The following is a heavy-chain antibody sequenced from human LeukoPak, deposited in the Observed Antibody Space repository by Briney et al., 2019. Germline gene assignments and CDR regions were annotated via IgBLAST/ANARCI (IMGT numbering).Heavy chain of an antibody. V-gene: IGHV3-30-3*01. CDR2: ISYDGSNK. Sequence: PGGSLRLSCAASGFTFSSYAMSWVRQAPGKGLEWVAVISYDGSNKYYADSVKGRFTISRDNSKNTLYLQMNSLRAEDTAVYYCARGVVAASLAYWGQGTLVTVSS. CDR3: ARGVVAASLAY. CDR1: GFTFSSYA. J-gene: IGHJ4*02. D-gene: IGHD2-15*01.